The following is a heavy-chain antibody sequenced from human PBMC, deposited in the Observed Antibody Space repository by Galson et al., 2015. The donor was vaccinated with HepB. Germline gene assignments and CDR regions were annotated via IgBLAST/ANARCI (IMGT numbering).Heavy chain of an antibody. CDR3: ARVHYYYYGMDV. CDR1: GFTFSSYA. J-gene: IGHJ6*02. V-gene: IGHV3-30-3*01. Sequence: SLRLSCAASGFTFSSYAMHWVRQAPGKGLEWVAVISYDGSNKYYADSVKGRFTISRDNSKNTLYLQMNSLRAEDTAVYYCARVHYYYYGMDVWGQGTTVTVSS. CDR2: ISYDGSNK.